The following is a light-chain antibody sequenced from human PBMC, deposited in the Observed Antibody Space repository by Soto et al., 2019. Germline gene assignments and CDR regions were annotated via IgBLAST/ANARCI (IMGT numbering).Light chain of an antibody. J-gene: IGLJ1*01. V-gene: IGLV2-11*01. CDR2: DVT. CDR3: CSYGGSFPYV. Sequence: QSALTPPPSVSGSPGQSVTISCTGTSSDVGGYDYVSWYQQRPGKAPKLLIYDVTKRPSGVPDRFSGSKSGNTASLTISGLQAEDEADFYCCSYGGSFPYVFGTGTKVTVL. CDR1: SSDVGGYDY.